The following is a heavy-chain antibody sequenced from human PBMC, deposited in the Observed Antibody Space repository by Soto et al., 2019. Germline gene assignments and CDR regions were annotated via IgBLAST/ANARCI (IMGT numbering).Heavy chain of an antibody. J-gene: IGHJ4*02. V-gene: IGHV4-39*01. CDR2: IYYSGST. Sequence: SETLSLTCTVSGGSISSSSYYWGWIRQPPGKGLEWIGSIYYSGSTYYNPSLKSRVTISVDTSKNQFSLKLSSVTAADTAVYYCALELPVVDYWGQGTLVTVSS. D-gene: IGHD1-7*01. CDR1: GGSISSSSYY. CDR3: ALELPVVDY.